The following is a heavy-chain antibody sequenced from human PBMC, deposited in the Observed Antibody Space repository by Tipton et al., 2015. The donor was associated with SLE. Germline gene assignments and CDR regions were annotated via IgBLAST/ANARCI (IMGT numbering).Heavy chain of an antibody. CDR1: GYSISSGFY. D-gene: IGHD3-16*02. Sequence: TLSLTCTVSGYSISSGFYWGWIRQPPGKGLEWIGNIYHSGSTFYNPSLKSRVTISVDTSKNQFSLKLSSVTAADTAVYYCARVTFGGVIAADYWGQGTLVTVSS. J-gene: IGHJ4*02. CDR2: IYHSGST. V-gene: IGHV4-38-2*02. CDR3: ARVTFGGVIAADY.